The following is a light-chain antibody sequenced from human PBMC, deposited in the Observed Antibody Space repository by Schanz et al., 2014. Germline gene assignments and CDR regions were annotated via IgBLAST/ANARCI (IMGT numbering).Light chain of an antibody. Sequence: QSVLTQPPSASGTPGQRVTISCSGSGSNIASNTVNWYQHLPGTAPKLLIYSNNQRPSGVPDRFSASKSGTSASLAISGLQSEDEADYYCATLDDSLNGWVFGGGTKLTVL. V-gene: IGLV1-44*01. CDR3: ATLDDSLNGWV. CDR2: SNN. J-gene: IGLJ3*02. CDR1: GSNIASNT.